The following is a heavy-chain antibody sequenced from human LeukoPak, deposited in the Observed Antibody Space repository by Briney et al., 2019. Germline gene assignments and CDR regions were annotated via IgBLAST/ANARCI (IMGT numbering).Heavy chain of an antibody. CDR1: GGSISSSSYY. CDR3: ARTGGYMVWGVQNWFEP. J-gene: IGHJ5*02. CDR2: IYYSGST. D-gene: IGHD3-10*01. Sequence: SETLSLTCTVSGGSISSSSYYWGWIRQPPGKGLEWIGSIYYSGSTYYNPSLKSRVTISVDTSRNQFSLKLTAVTAADTAVYYCARTGGYMVWGVQNWFEPWGQGTLVTVSS. V-gene: IGHV4-39*01.